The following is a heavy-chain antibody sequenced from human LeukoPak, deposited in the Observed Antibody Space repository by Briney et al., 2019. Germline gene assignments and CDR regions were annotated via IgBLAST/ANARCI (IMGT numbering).Heavy chain of an antibody. CDR1: RGSISSYY. Sequence: SETLSLTCTVCRGSISSYYWNWIRQSPRRGLEWVGYMVHSGSPNYNPSLKSRVAISIDTSKNQFSLKLSSVTAADTAVYYCARGSRYCSTASCSSFDYWGQGTLVTVSS. CDR3: ARGSRYCSTASCSSFDY. V-gene: IGHV4-59*01. CDR2: MVHSGSP. J-gene: IGHJ4*02. D-gene: IGHD2-2*01.